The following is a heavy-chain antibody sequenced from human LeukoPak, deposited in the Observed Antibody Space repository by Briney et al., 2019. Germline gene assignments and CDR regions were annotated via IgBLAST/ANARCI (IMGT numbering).Heavy chain of an antibody. D-gene: IGHD6-13*01. Sequence: ASVKVSCKASGYTFTSYAMHWVRQAPGQRLEWMGWINAGNGNTKYSQKFQGRVTITRDTSASTAYMELSSLRSEDAAVYYCARGGSSSWYVSYYGMDVWGQGTTVTVSS. CDR1: GYTFTSYA. CDR2: INAGNGNT. CDR3: ARGGSSSWYVSYYGMDV. J-gene: IGHJ6*02. V-gene: IGHV1-3*01.